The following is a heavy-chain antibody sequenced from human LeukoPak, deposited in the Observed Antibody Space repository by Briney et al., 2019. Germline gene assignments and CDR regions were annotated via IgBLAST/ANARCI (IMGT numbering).Heavy chain of an antibody. Sequence: GGSLRLSCAASGFTFSNYAMSWVRQAPGKGLEWVSAIGGSGISTYYADSVKGRFTIFRDNSKNTLYLQMNSLRAEDTAVYYCARAYRNYYDTSGASGHWGQGTLVTVSS. CDR2: IGGSGIST. J-gene: IGHJ1*01. V-gene: IGHV3-23*01. CDR1: GFTFSNYA. CDR3: ARAYRNYYDTSGASGH. D-gene: IGHD3-22*01.